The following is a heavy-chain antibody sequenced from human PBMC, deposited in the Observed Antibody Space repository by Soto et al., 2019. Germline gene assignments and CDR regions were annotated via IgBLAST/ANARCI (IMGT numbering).Heavy chain of an antibody. CDR1: GFTFSSYA. CDR2: ISYDGNNK. D-gene: IGHD5-12*01. Sequence: QVQLVESGGGVVQPGRSLRLSCAASGFTFSSYAMHWVRQAPGKGLEWVAVISYDGNNKYYADSVKGRFTISRDNSKNTLYLQMNSLRAEDTAVYYCARDRSGYDYWGQGTLVTVS. V-gene: IGHV3-30-3*01. CDR3: ARDRSGYDY. J-gene: IGHJ4*02.